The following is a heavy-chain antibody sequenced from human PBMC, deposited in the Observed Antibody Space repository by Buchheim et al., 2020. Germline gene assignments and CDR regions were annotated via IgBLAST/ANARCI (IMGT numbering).Heavy chain of an antibody. CDR2: INHSGST. CDR3: ARVGRGYSGYDPHNWFDP. V-gene: IGHV4-34*01. Sequence: QVQLQQWGAGLLKPSETLSLTCAVYGGSFSGYYWSWIRQPPGKGLEWIGEINHSGSTNYNPSLKSRVTISVDTSKNQFSLKLNSVTAADTALYYCARVGRGYSGYDPHNWFDPWGQGTL. J-gene: IGHJ5*02. CDR1: GGSFSGYY. D-gene: IGHD5-12*01.